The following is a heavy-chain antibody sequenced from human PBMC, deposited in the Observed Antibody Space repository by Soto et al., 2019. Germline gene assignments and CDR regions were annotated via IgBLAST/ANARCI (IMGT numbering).Heavy chain of an antibody. V-gene: IGHV3-53*01. CDR1: RFTVGSSY. Sequence: PGGSLRLSCAASRFTVGSSYVSRVRPAPGKGLEWVSVIYTGDTPYYADSVKGRFTISRDNSKNTLYLQMNSLRVEDTAVYYCTRDLMDVVPPADDLFDPWGQGILVTVSS. J-gene: IGHJ5*02. CDR2: IYTGDTP. D-gene: IGHD2-2*01. CDR3: TRDLMDVVPPADDLFDP.